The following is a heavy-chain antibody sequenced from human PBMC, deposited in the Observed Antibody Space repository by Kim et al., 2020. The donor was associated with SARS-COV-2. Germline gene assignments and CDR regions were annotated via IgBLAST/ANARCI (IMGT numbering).Heavy chain of an antibody. Sequence: GGSLRLSCAASGFTFDDYAMHWVRQPPGKGLEWVSLISGDGGSTDYADSVKGRFTISRDNSKNSLYLQMNSLRTEDTALYYCAKGFRGYYYDSICYYYFCHWGQGTLDTVTS. V-gene: IGHV3-43*02. CDR3: AKGFRGYYYDSICYYYFCH. CDR2: ISGDGGST. D-gene: IGHD3-22*01. J-gene: IGHJ4*02. CDR1: GFTFDDYA.